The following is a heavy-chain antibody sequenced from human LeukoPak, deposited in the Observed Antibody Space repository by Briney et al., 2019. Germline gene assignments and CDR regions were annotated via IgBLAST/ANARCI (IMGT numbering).Heavy chain of an antibody. D-gene: IGHD5-12*01. Sequence: SETLSLTCTVSGGSISSSNHFWGWIRQPPGKGLEWIGSIYHAVSTYQISSLKSRVTISVDTSKNQFSLKLSSVTAADTAVYYCARRVVATISFDYWGQGILVTVSS. CDR3: ARRVVATISFDY. CDR2: IYHAVST. J-gene: IGHJ4*02. CDR1: GGSISSSNHF. V-gene: IGHV4-39*01.